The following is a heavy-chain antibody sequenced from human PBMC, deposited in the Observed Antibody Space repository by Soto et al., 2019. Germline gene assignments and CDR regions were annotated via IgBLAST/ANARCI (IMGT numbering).Heavy chain of an antibody. CDR3: ASSGVAYCGGDCYSGVNWFDP. D-gene: IGHD2-21*02. J-gene: IGHJ5*02. V-gene: IGHV4-31*03. CDR1: GGSISSGGYY. Sequence: QVQLQESGPGLVKPSQTLSLTCTVSGGSISSGGYYWSWIRQHPGKGLEWIGYIYYSGSTYYNPSLKSRVTISVDTSKIQFSLKLSSVTAADTAVYYCASSGVAYCGGDCYSGVNWFDPWGQGTLVTVSS. CDR2: IYYSGST.